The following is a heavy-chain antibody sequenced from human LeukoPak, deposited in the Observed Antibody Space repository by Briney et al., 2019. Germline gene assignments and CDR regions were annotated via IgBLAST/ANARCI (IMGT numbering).Heavy chain of an antibody. J-gene: IGHJ4*02. D-gene: IGHD4-17*01. Sequence: SETLSLTCTVSGGSISSSSYFWGWIRQPPGMGLEWIGSILYSGSTYYNPSLKSRVTISVDTSKNQFSLKLSSVTAADTAVYYCARTLMTTVTYFDYWGQGTLVTVSS. V-gene: IGHV4-39*01. CDR1: GGSISSSSYF. CDR3: ARTLMTTVTYFDY. CDR2: ILYSGST.